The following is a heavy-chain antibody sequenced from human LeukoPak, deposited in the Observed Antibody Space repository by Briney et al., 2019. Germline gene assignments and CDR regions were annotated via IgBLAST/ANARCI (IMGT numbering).Heavy chain of an antibody. Sequence: SETLSLTCAVSGYSISSGHYWGWIRQPPGKGLEWIGSIYHSGSTYYNPSLKSRVTISVDTSKNQFSLKLSSVTAADTAVYYCARQESGFDFDYWGQGTLVTVSS. CDR2: IYHSGST. V-gene: IGHV4-38-2*01. J-gene: IGHJ4*02. CDR1: GYSISSGHY. D-gene: IGHD2/OR15-2a*01. CDR3: ARQESGFDFDY.